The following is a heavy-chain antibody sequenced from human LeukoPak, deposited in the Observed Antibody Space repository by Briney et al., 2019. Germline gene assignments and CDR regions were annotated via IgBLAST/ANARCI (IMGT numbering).Heavy chain of an antibody. D-gene: IGHD2-2*01. CDR1: GFTFSSYG. Sequence: GGSLRLSCAASGFTFSSYGVHWVRQAPGKGLEWVAVIWYDGSNKYYADSVKGRFTISRDNSKNTLYLQMNGLRAEDTAVYYCARVPAAYYFDYWGQGTLVTVSS. J-gene: IGHJ4*02. CDR3: ARVPAAYYFDY. CDR2: IWYDGSNK. V-gene: IGHV3-33*01.